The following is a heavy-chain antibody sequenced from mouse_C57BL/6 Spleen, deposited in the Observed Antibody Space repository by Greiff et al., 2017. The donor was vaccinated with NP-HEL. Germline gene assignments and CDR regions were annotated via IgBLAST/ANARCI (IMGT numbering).Heavy chain of an antibody. Sequence: VQLQQSGAELVRPGASVKLSCTASGFNIKDYYMHWVTQRPEQGLEWIGRIDPEDGDTEYAPKFQGKATMTADTSSNTAYLQLSSLTSEDTAVYYCTTGDYGTPFAYWGQGTLVTVSA. J-gene: IGHJ3*01. CDR1: GFNIKDYY. V-gene: IGHV14-1*01. CDR3: TTGDYGTPFAY. CDR2: IDPEDGDT. D-gene: IGHD1-1*01.